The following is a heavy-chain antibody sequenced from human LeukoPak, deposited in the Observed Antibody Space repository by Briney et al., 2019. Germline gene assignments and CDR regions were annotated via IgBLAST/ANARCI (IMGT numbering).Heavy chain of an antibody. Sequence: ASVKVSCKVSGYTLTELSMHWVRQAPGKGLEWMGGFDPEDGETIYAQKFQGRVTMTEDTSTDTAYMELSSLRSEDTAVYYCATDAGVVPAAGAFDIWGQGTMVTVSS. V-gene: IGHV1-24*01. D-gene: IGHD2-2*01. CDR2: FDPEDGET. CDR3: ATDAGVVPAAGAFDI. J-gene: IGHJ3*02. CDR1: GYTLTELS.